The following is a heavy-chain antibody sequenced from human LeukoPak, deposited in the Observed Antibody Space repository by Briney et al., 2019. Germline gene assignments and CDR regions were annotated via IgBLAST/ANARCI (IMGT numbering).Heavy chain of an antibody. D-gene: IGHD2-21*01. Sequence: PSETLSLTCAVYGGSFSGYYWGWIRQPPGKGLERIGEINHSGSTNYNPSLKSRVTISVDTTKNQFSLKLSSVTAADTAVYYCARSILQSHYYYYYMDVWGKGTTVTVSS. CDR3: ARSILQSHYYYYYMDV. V-gene: IGHV4-34*01. J-gene: IGHJ6*03. CDR1: GGSFSGYY. CDR2: INHSGST.